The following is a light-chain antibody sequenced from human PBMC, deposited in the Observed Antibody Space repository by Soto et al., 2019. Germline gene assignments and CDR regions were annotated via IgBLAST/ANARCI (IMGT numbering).Light chain of an antibody. CDR1: QSVTTS. J-gene: IGKJ1*01. CDR3: QQYGSSGT. V-gene: IGKV3-20*01. CDR2: GAS. Sequence: EIVLTQSPDSLYFTPGERPTPTCRASQSVTTSLAWYQQKTGQPPRLLISGASRRATGIPDRFSGSGSATDFTLTISRLEPEDFAVYYCQQYGSSGTFGQGTKVDIK.